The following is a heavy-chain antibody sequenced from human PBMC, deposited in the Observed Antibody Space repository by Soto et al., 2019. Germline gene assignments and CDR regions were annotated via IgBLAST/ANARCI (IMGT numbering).Heavy chain of an antibody. J-gene: IGHJ4*02. CDR3: ARNGSQKSKGFDY. CDR1: GGSISSYY. V-gene: IGHV4-59*01. Sequence: PSETLSLTCTVSGGSISSYYWNWIRQPPGKGLEWIGYISYSGSTNYNPSLRSRVTTSLDTSKKQFSLKLSSVTAADTAVYYCARNGSQKSKGFDYWGQGTLVTVSS. CDR2: ISYSGST. D-gene: IGHD4-4*01.